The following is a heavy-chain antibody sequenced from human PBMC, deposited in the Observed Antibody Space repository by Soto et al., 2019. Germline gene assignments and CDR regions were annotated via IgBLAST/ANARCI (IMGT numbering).Heavy chain of an antibody. CDR1: GFTVSTFP. Sequence: EMQLLASGGGLVQPGGSLRLSCAASGFTVSTFPMTWVRQAPGKGLEWVSSISSSGDGSSYADSVKGRFTISRDSSKNMLFLQLSSLRAEDTAVYYCARKVAGSVWGQGTLVTVSS. D-gene: IGHD6-19*01. V-gene: IGHV3-23*01. CDR3: ARKVAGSV. CDR2: ISSSGDGS. J-gene: IGHJ4*02.